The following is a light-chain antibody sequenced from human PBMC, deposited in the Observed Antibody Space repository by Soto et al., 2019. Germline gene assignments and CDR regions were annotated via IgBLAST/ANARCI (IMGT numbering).Light chain of an antibody. CDR1: QSVSSYY. Sequence: EIVFTQSPGTLSFSPVERATLSCRASQSVSSYYLAWYQQKPGQAPRLLIYAASSRATGIPDRFSGGGSGTDFTLTISRLEPEDFAVYYCQQCGSSPWTFGQGTKVDIK. CDR2: AAS. J-gene: IGKJ1*01. V-gene: IGKV3-20*01. CDR3: QQCGSSPWT.